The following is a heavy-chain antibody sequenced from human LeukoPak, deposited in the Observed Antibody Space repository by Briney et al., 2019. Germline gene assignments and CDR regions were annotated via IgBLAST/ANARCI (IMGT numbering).Heavy chain of an antibody. V-gene: IGHV3-48*03. Sequence: GGSLRLSCAASGFDLSTYEMNWVRQAPGKGLEWIADITISGHTKNYADSVKGRFTISRDNARTSLYLHMNSLRADDTAIYYCAKDGRSGFYPGVVHWGQGTLVTVSS. D-gene: IGHD3-3*01. CDR3: AKDGRSGFYPGVVH. J-gene: IGHJ4*02. CDR1: GFDLSTYE. CDR2: ITISGHTK.